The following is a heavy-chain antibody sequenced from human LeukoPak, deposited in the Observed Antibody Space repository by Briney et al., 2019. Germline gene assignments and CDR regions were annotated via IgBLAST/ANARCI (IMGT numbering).Heavy chain of an antibody. V-gene: IGHV3-7*01. CDR1: GFTFSSYW. CDR2: IKQDGSEK. D-gene: IGHD4-17*01. J-gene: IGHJ4*02. Sequence: PGGSLRLSCAASGFTFSSYWMSWVRQAPGKGLEWVANIKQDGSEKYYVDSVKGRFTISRDNAKNSLYLQMNSLRAEDTAVYYCARAATYGALGDRFDYWGQGTLVTVSS. CDR3: ARAATYGALGDRFDY.